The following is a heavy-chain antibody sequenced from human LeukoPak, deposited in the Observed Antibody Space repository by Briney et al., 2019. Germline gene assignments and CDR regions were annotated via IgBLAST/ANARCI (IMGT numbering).Heavy chain of an antibody. V-gene: IGHV1-46*01. CDR2: INPSGGST. Sequence: ASVTVSFKASGYTFTSYYMHWVRQAPGQGLEWMGIINPSGGSTSYAQKFQGRVTMTRDTSTSTVYMELSSLRSEDTAVYYCARAVYGGWYTDYFDYWGQGTLVTVSS. CDR3: ARAVYGGWYTDYFDY. J-gene: IGHJ4*02. D-gene: IGHD6-19*01. CDR1: GYTFTSYY.